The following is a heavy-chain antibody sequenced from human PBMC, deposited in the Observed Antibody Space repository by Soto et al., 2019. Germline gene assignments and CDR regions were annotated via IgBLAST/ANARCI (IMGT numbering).Heavy chain of an antibody. CDR2: INSDGSST. CDR3: ARAPPAVAAPFDY. D-gene: IGHD6-19*01. Sequence: GGSLRLSCSASVFTFSSYWMHWVRQAPGKGLVWVSRINSDGSSTSYADSVKGRFTISRDNAKNTLYLQMNSLRAEDTAVYYCARAPPAVAAPFDYWGQGTLVTVSS. V-gene: IGHV3-74*01. J-gene: IGHJ4*02. CDR1: VFTFSSYW.